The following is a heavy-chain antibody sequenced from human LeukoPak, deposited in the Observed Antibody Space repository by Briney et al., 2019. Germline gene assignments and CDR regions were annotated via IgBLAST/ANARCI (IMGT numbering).Heavy chain of an antibody. D-gene: IGHD2-15*01. CDR2: IRSKANSYAT. CDR3: TSQPEVVAARHYYYYGMDV. Sequence: PGGSLRLSCAASGFTFSGSAMHWVRQASGKGLEWVGRIRSKANSYATAYAASVKGRFTISRDDSKNTAYLQMNSLKTEDTAVYYCTSQPEVVAARHYYYYGMDVWGQGTTVTVSS. J-gene: IGHJ6*02. V-gene: IGHV3-73*01. CDR1: GFTFSGSA.